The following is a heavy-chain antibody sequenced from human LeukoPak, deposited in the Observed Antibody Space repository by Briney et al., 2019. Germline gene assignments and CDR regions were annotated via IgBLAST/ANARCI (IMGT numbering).Heavy chain of an antibody. Sequence: GGSLRLSCAASGFTFSSYWMHWVRQAPGKGLVWVSRINSDGSSTSYADSVKGRFTISRDNAKNTLYLQMNSLRAEDTAVYYCAKVPVGAVYYFDYWGQGTLVTVSS. D-gene: IGHD1-26*01. CDR3: AKVPVGAVYYFDY. J-gene: IGHJ4*02. CDR2: INSDGSST. CDR1: GFTFSSYW. V-gene: IGHV3-74*01.